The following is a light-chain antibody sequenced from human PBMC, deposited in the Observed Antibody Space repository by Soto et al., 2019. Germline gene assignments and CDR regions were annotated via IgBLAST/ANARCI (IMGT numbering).Light chain of an antibody. V-gene: IGKV1-5*01. CDR2: DAS. J-gene: IGKJ1*01. CDR3: QQYNNYST. CDR1: QSISDW. Sequence: DIQMTQSPSTLSASVGDRVTITCRASQSISDWLAWFQLKPGKAPKLLIYDASSLESGVPSRFSGSGSGTEFTLTISSLQPDDFATYYCQQYNNYSTFGQGTKVEI.